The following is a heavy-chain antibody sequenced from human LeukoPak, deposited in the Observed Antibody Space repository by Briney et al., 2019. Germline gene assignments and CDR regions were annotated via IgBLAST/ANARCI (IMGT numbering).Heavy chain of an antibody. CDR3: ARDSRQLSIDY. J-gene: IGHJ4*02. CDR1: GGSVSSGGYY. D-gene: IGHD6-13*01. Sequence: SETLSLTCTVSGGSVSSGGYYRSWIRQPPGKGLEWIGYIYYSGSTNYNPTLKSRVTISVDTSKNQFSLKLSSVTAADTAVYYCARDSRQLSIDYWGQGTLVTVSS. CDR2: IYYSGST. V-gene: IGHV4-61*08.